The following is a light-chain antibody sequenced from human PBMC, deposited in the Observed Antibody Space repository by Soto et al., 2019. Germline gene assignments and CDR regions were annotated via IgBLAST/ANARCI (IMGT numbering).Light chain of an antibody. Sequence: DIQMTQSPSSLSASVGDRVTITCRASQSIRNDLVWYQQKPGKAPKRLIYAASTLQTGVPSRFSGTGSGTEFILTISRLQPEDFATYYCQHHNSYLALTFGGGTKVEIK. CDR3: QHHNSYLALT. CDR2: AAS. J-gene: IGKJ4*01. V-gene: IGKV1-17*01. CDR1: QSIRND.